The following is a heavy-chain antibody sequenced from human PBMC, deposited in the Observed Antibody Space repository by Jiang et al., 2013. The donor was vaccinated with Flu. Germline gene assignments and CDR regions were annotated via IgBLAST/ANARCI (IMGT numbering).Heavy chain of an antibody. J-gene: IGHJ4*02. V-gene: IGHV3-23*01. CDR2: ISGSGGST. D-gene: IGHD4-17*01. CDR1: GFTFSSYA. Sequence: SGFTFSSYAMSWVRQAPGKGLEWVSAISGSGGSTYYADSVKGRFTISRDNSKNTLYLQMNSLRAEDTAIYYCAKGPYGDYVPFDYWGQGTLVTVSS. CDR3: AKGPYGDYVPFDY.